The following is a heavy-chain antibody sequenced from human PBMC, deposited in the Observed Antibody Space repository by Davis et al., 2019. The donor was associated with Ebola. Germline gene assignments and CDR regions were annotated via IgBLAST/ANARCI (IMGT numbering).Heavy chain of an antibody. CDR3: ARAGITMIVVVTL. Sequence: SETLSLTCTVSGYSISSGYYWGWIRQPPGKGLEWIGSIYHSGSTYYNPSLKSRVTISVDTSKNQFSLKLSSVTAADTAVYYCARAGITMIVVVTLWGQGTLITVSS. V-gene: IGHV4-38-2*02. D-gene: IGHD3-22*01. CDR1: GYSISSGYY. J-gene: IGHJ4*02. CDR2: IYHSGST.